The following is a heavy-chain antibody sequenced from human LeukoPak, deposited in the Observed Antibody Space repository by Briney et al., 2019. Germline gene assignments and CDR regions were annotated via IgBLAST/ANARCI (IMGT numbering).Heavy chain of an antibody. CDR1: GYTFTSYD. J-gene: IGHJ4*02. D-gene: IGHD4-17*01. Sequence: ASVKVSCKASGYTFTSYDINWVRQATGQGLEWMGWMNPNSGNTGYAQKFQGRVTITRYTSISTAYMELSRLRSEDTAVYYCARGNDKTTTGGDYWGQGTLVTVSS. V-gene: IGHV1-8*03. CDR2: MNPNSGNT. CDR3: ARGNDKTTTGGDY.